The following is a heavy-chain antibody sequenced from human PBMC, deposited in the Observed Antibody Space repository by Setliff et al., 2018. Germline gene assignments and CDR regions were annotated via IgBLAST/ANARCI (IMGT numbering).Heavy chain of an antibody. J-gene: IGHJ6*03. CDR2: MITAFGSA. CDR1: GPTFNSHA. D-gene: IGHD2-21*02. Sequence: SVKVSCKTPGPTFNSHAINWVRQAPGQGLEWMGRMITAFGSAISAQKFQDRVSITADRTTYTAYLELTSLTLEDTAVYYCATSPKKVTGSDYYNYYMDVWGKGTTVTVSS. CDR3: ATSPKKVTGSDYYNYYMDV. V-gene: IGHV1-69*06.